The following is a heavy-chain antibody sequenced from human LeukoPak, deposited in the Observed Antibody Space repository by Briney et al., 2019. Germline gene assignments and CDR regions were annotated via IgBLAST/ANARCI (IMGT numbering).Heavy chain of an antibody. J-gene: IGHJ4*02. CDR3: TSLFSPN. Sequence: GGSLRLSCAASGIIFSDYWMSWVRQAPEKGLEWVANIKQDGSQAFYADSVKGRFTISRDNAKNSLYLQMDRLTPADTGVSYCTSLFSPNWGQGTLVTVSS. V-gene: IGHV3-7*01. CDR1: GIIFSDYW. CDR2: IKQDGSQA.